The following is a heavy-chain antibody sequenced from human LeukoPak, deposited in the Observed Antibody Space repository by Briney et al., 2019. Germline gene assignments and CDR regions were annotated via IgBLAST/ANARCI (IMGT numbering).Heavy chain of an antibody. CDR1: GYTFTSYG. J-gene: IGHJ3*02. D-gene: IGHD2-2*01. CDR3: ARKGCSSTSCHAFDI. Sequence: ASVKVSCTASGYTFTSYGISWVRQAPGQGLEWMGRISAYNGNTNYAQKLQGRVTMTTDTSTSTAYMELRSLRSDDTALYYCARKGCSSTSCHAFDIWGQGTMVTVSS. V-gene: IGHV1-18*01. CDR2: ISAYNGNT.